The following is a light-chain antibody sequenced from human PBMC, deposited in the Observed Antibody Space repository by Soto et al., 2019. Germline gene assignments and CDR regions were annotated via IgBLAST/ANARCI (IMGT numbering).Light chain of an antibody. V-gene: IGKV3-11*01. J-gene: IGKJ4*01. CDR3: QQRNNWPPVT. Sequence: EIVLTQSPATLSLSPGERSTLSCRASQSVSRHLAWYQQKPGQAPRLLIYDASNRATGIPARFSGSGSGTDFTLTISSLEPEDFSVYYCQQRNNWPPVTFGGGTKVDIK. CDR2: DAS. CDR1: QSVSRH.